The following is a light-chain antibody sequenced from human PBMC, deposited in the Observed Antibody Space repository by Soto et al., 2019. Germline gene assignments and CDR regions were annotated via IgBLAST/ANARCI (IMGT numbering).Light chain of an antibody. CDR2: GAS. CDR3: QHYNNRPLT. J-gene: IGKJ4*01. V-gene: IGKV3-15*01. CDR1: QNVASK. Sequence: EIVMTQSPATLSVSPGERATLSCRASQNVASKVAWYQQTPGQAPRLLIFGASTRAPGIPARFSGSGSGTEFTLTISSLQSEDFVVHYCQHYNNRPLTFGGGTKVDIK.